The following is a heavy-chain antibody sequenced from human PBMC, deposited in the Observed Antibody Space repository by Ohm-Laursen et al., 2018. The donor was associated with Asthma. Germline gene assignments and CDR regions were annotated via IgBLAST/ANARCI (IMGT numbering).Heavy chain of an antibody. Sequence: LSLTCAASGFTFSSYGMHWVRQAPGKGLEWVAVIWYDGSNKYYADSVKGRFTISRDNSKNTLYLQMNSLRAEDTAVYYCARDSQDIVVVVAARTYGMDVWGQGTTVTVSS. CDR3: ARDSQDIVVVVAARTYGMDV. V-gene: IGHV3-33*01. CDR2: IWYDGSNK. J-gene: IGHJ6*02. D-gene: IGHD2-15*01. CDR1: GFTFSSYG.